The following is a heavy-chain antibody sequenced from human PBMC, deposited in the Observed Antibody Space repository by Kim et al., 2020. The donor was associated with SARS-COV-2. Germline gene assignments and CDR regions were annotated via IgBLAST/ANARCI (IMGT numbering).Heavy chain of an antibody. D-gene: IGHD3-10*01. Sequence: GSTNYHPSLQRRLTISVDTSKNQFSLKLSSVTAADTAVYYCARRGEYFDFWGQGTLVTVSS. CDR2: GST. V-gene: IGHV4-59*08. J-gene: IGHJ4*02. CDR3: ARRGEYFDF.